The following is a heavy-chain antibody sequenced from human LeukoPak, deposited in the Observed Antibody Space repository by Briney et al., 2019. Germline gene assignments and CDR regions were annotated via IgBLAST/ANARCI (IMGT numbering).Heavy chain of an antibody. D-gene: IGHD7-27*01. Sequence: GGSLRLSCAASGFTFSSYGMHWVRQAPGKGLERVAVISYDGSNKYYADSVKGRFTISRDNSKNTLYLQMNSLRAEDTAVYYCVRDFQEGDRLWFQEPNWGKIGTWGQGTMVTVSS. CDR2: ISYDGSNK. CDR3: VRDFQEGDRLWFQEPNWGKIGT. J-gene: IGHJ3*02. CDR1: GFTFSSYG. V-gene: IGHV3-30*03.